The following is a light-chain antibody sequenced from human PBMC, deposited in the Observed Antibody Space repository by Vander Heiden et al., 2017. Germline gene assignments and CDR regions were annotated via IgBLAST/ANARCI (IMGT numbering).Light chain of an antibody. J-gene: IGLJ2*01. CDR3: CSCARGKVF. CDR1: SSDLGTYNF. Sequence: QSALTQPASVSGSPGQSITISCTGTSSDLGTYNFVSWYQQHPGKAPKFMIYEVTKRPSGVSSRFSGSKSGNTASLTISGLQPEDEADYYCCSCARGKVFFGGGTKLTVL. V-gene: IGLV2-23*02. CDR2: EVT.